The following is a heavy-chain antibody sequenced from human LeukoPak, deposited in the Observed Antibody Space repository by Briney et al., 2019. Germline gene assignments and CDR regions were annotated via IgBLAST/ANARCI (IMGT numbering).Heavy chain of an antibody. D-gene: IGHD5-24*01. CDR3: ALEMATITPMDV. Sequence: ASVKVSCKASRGTFSSYAINWVRQAPGQGLEWMGIINPSGGSTSYAQKFQGRVTMTRDMSTSTVYMELSSLRSEDTAVYYCALEMATITPMDVWGKGTTATVSS. CDR1: RGTFSSYA. V-gene: IGHV1-46*03. J-gene: IGHJ6*03. CDR2: INPSGGST.